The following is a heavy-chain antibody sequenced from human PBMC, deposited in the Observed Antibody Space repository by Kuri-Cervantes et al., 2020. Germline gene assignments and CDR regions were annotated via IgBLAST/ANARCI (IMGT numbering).Heavy chain of an antibody. J-gene: IGHJ3*02. V-gene: IGHV3-13*01. D-gene: IGHD5-18*01. CDR3: ASQGGTAMGPYAFHI. Sequence: GESLKISCAASGFTFDDYAMHWVRQATGKGLEWVSAIGTAGDTYYPGSVKGRFTISRENAKNSLYLQMNSLRAEDTAVYYCASQGGTAMGPYAFHIWGQGTMVTVSS. CDR2: IGTAGDT. CDR1: GFTFDDYA.